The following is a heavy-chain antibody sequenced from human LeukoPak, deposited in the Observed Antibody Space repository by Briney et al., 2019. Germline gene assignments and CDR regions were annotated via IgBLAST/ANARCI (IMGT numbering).Heavy chain of an antibody. CDR2: ISYDGTNK. D-gene: IGHD6-19*01. J-gene: IGHJ4*02. Sequence: GGSLRLSCAASGFTFSSYGMHWVRQAPGKGLEWVAVISYDGTNKYYADSVRGRFTISRDNSKNTLYLQMNSLRAEDTAVYYCATQEGVAAGDYWGQGTLVTVSS. V-gene: IGHV3-30*03. CDR3: ATQEGVAAGDY. CDR1: GFTFSSYG.